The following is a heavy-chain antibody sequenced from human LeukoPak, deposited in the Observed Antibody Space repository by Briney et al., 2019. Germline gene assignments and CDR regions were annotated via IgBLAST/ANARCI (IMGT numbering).Heavy chain of an antibody. Sequence: GSLRLSCAASGFTFSSYSMNWVRQAPGKGLEWVSSISSSSSYIYYADSVKGRFTISRDNAKNSLYLQMNSLRAEDTAVYYCARDSREASEYYYDSSGYRTDPVDYWGQGTLVTVSS. CDR2: ISSSSSYI. CDR1: GFTFSSYS. CDR3: ARDSREASEYYYDSSGYRTDPVDY. D-gene: IGHD3-22*01. J-gene: IGHJ4*02. V-gene: IGHV3-21*06.